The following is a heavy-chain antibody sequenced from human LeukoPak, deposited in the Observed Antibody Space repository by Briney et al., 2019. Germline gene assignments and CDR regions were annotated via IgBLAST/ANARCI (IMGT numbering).Heavy chain of an antibody. CDR1: GYSVRSTSV. Sequence: SETLSLTCSVSGYSVRSTSVWAWIRQTPGKGLEWIGSINHLGSAYYNPSVKRRVTISGDTSKNEVSVHLSSVPAADTAVYYCARAGRYCSSTSCYPYPYYYYMDVWGKGTTATVSS. D-gene: IGHD2-2*01. CDR3: ARAGRYCSSTSCYPYPYYYYMDV. J-gene: IGHJ6*03. CDR2: INHLGSA. V-gene: IGHV4-38-2*02.